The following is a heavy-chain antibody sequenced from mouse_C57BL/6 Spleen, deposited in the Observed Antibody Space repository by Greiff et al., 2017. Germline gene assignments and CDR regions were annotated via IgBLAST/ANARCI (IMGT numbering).Heavy chain of an antibody. V-gene: IGHV1-50*01. Sequence: QVQLKQPGAELVKPGASVKLSCKASGYTFTSYWMHWVKQRPGQGLEWIGEIDPSDSYTNYNQKFKGKATLTVDTSSSTAYMQLSSLTSEDSAVDYCARYYYYFDYWGQGTTLTVSS. CDR3: ARYYYYFDY. J-gene: IGHJ2*01. CDR2: IDPSDSYT. CDR1: GYTFTSYW. D-gene: IGHD1-1*01.